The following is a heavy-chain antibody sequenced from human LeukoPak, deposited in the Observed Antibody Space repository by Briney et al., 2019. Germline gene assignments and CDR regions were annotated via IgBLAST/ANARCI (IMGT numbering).Heavy chain of an antibody. CDR2: IKSKTDGGTI. CDR1: GFSFNNAW. D-gene: IGHD2-15*01. Sequence: GGSLRLSCAASGFSFNNAWMSWVRQAPGKGLEWVGRIKSKTDGGTIDYAAPVKGRFTISRDDSKNTLYLQMNSLRAEDTAVYYCARDPFLKADNFDYWGQGTLVNVSS. V-gene: IGHV3-15*01. CDR3: ARDPFLKADNFDY. J-gene: IGHJ4*02.